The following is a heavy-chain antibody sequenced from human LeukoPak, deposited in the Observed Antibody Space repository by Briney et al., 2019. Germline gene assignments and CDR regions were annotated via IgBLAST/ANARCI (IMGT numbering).Heavy chain of an antibody. V-gene: IGHV3-48*02. D-gene: IGHD4-23*01. CDR3: ARHDNAGNSGDY. Sequence: GGSLRLSCAASGFIFSSYSMNWVRQTPGKGLEWVSYIGTSSSIIYYADSVKGRFTISRDNAKNSLYLQMNSLRDEDTAVYYCARHDNAGNSGDYWGQGTLVTVSS. CDR1: GFIFSSYS. J-gene: IGHJ4*02. CDR2: IGTSSSII.